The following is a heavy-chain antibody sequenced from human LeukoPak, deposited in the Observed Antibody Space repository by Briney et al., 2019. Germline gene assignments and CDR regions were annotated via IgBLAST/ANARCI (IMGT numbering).Heavy chain of an antibody. CDR1: GFTFSSYS. J-gene: IGHJ3*02. CDR3: ARCRGPITMIVVGRPRGAFDI. Sequence: GGSLRLSCAASGFTFSSYSMNWVRQAPGKGLEWVSYISSSSSTIYYADSVKGRFTISRDNAKNSLYLQMNSLRAEDTAVYYCARCRGPITMIVVGRPRGAFDIWGQGTMVTVSS. V-gene: IGHV3-48*04. D-gene: IGHD3-22*01. CDR2: ISSSSSTI.